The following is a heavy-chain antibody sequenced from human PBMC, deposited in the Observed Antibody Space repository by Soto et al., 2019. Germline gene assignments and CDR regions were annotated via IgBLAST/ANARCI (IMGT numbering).Heavy chain of an antibody. Sequence: ASETLSLTCAVYGGSFSGYYWSWIRQPPGKGLEWIGEINHSGSTNYNPSLKSRVTISVDTSKNQFSLKLSSVTAADTAVYYCARGRSVVLMVYARGPWLPWGQG. CDR1: GGSFSGYY. CDR3: ARGRSVVLMVYARGPWLP. CDR2: INHSGST. J-gene: IGHJ5*02. D-gene: IGHD2-8*01. V-gene: IGHV4-34*01.